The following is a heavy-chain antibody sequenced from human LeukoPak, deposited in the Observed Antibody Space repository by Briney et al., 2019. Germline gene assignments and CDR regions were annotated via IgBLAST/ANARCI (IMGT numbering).Heavy chain of an antibody. Sequence: SETLSLTCTVSGGSIGSGGYYWSWIRQHPGKGLEWIGYIYYSGSTYYNPSLKSRVTRSVDTSKNQFSLKLSSVTAADTAVYYCARWSAPSSERKFVWFDPWGQGTLVTVSS. CDR2: IYYSGST. CDR1: GGSIGSGGYY. V-gene: IGHV4-31*03. J-gene: IGHJ5*02. CDR3: ARWSAPSSERKFVWFDP. D-gene: IGHD6-19*01.